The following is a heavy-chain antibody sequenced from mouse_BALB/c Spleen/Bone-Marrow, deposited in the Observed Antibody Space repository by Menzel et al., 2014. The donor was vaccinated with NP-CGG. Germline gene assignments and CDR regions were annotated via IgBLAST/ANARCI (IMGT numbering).Heavy chain of an antibody. J-gene: IGHJ3*01. CDR3: AREEAFDYVIAY. V-gene: IGHV1-18*01. CDR2: FNPNNGGT. Sequence: EVKLQESGPELVTPGASVKISCKTSGYTFTEYTMHWVKQSHGKSLEWIGGFNPNNGGTSYNQKFKGKATLTVDKSSSTAYMELRSQTSEDSAVYYCAREEAFDYVIAYWGQGTLVTVSA. CDR1: GYTFTEYT. D-gene: IGHD2-4*01.